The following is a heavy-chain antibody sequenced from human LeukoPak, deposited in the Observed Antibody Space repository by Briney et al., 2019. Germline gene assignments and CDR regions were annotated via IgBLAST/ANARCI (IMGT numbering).Heavy chain of an antibody. CDR3: ARARTVDWLASFDY. Sequence: GRSLRLSCAASGFTFSSYGMHWVRQAPGQGLQWVAVIWSDGSHETYAESVKGRFTISRDNAKNSLYLQMNSLRAEDTAVYYCARARTVDWLASFDYWGQGTLVTVSS. CDR2: IWSDGSHE. V-gene: IGHV3-33*01. J-gene: IGHJ4*02. D-gene: IGHD3-9*01. CDR1: GFTFSSYG.